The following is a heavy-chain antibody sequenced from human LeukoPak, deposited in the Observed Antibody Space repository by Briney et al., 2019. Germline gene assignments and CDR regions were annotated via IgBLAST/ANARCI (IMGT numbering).Heavy chain of an antibody. CDR2: IKYDGTST. CDR1: GFSFSSDW. Sequence: HPGGSLRLSCAASGFSFSSDWMHWVRQTPGEGLVWVSRIKYDGTSTTYADSVKGRFTISRDNAKNTLYLQMNSLRAEDTAVYYCAREYHVSTWGQGTLVTVSS. CDR3: AREYHVST. J-gene: IGHJ5*02. V-gene: IGHV3-74*01. D-gene: IGHD1-14*01.